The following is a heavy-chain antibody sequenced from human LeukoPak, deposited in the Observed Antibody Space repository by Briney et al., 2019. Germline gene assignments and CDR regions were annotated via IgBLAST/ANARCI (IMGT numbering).Heavy chain of an antibody. V-gene: IGHV3-7*01. CDR2: IKQDGSEK. D-gene: IGHD3-10*01. CDR1: GSTFSSYW. J-gene: IGHJ4*02. Sequence: GGSLRLSCAASGSTFSSYWMSWVRQAPGKGLEWVANIKQDGSEKYYVDSVKGRFTISRDNAKNSLYLQMNSLRAEDTAVYYCAKDHTMVRGVISEDDYWGQGTLVTVSS. CDR3: AKDHTMVRGVISEDDY.